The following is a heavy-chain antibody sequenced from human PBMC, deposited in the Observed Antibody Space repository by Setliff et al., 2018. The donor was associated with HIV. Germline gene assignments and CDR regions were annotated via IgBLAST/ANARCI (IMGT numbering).Heavy chain of an antibody. Sequence: GGSLRLSCAASGFTFSTYAMSWVRQAPGKGLEWVSALSGAGGSTYYADSVKGRFTISRDNYKNTLYLQMNSLRAEDTAVYYCAKAVGLQWFGGYFDHWGQGTLVTVSS. CDR2: LSGAGGST. CDR1: GFTFSTYA. V-gene: IGHV3-23*01. D-gene: IGHD3-10*01. J-gene: IGHJ4*02. CDR3: AKAVGLQWFGGYFDH.